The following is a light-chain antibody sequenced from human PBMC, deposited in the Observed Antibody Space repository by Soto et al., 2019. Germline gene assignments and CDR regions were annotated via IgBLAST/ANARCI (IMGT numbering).Light chain of an antibody. V-gene: IGLV2-8*01. CDR2: EVS. CDR3: ISYAGSNNVV. CDR1: SSDVGGYNY. J-gene: IGLJ2*01. Sequence: QSVLTQPPSASGSPGQSVTISCTGTSSDVGGYNYVSWYQQHPGKAPKLMLYEVSKRPSGVPDRFSGSKSGNTASLTVSGLQAEDEADYYCISYAGSNNVVFGGGTKLTVL.